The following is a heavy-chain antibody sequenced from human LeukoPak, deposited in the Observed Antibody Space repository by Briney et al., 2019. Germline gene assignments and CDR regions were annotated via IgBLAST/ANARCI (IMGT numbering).Heavy chain of an antibody. CDR1: GYTLTELS. Sequence: ASVKVSCKVSGYTLTELSMHWVRQAPGKGLEWMGGFDPGDGETIYAQKFQGRVTMTEDTSTDTAYMELSSLRSEDTAVYYCATGYYDSSGYYYGGDWFDPWGQGTLVTVSS. CDR2: FDPGDGET. CDR3: ATGYYDSSGYYYGGDWFDP. V-gene: IGHV1-24*01. J-gene: IGHJ5*02. D-gene: IGHD3-22*01.